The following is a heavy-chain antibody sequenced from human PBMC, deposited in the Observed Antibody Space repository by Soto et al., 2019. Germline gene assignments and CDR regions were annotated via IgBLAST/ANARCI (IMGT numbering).Heavy chain of an antibody. J-gene: IGHJ6*02. CDR1: GGSMRSYY. D-gene: IGHD2-21*01. CDR3: AGIGEDVYYGMDV. CDR2: IYSRGDT. Sequence: PSVTLSLTCSVSGGSMRSYYWNWLRQPAGKGLEWIGRIYSRGDTNYNPSVKSRVTMSVDTSKNEFSLRLNSVTAADTAVYYCAGIGEDVYYGMDVWGQGTTVTVSS. V-gene: IGHV4-4*07.